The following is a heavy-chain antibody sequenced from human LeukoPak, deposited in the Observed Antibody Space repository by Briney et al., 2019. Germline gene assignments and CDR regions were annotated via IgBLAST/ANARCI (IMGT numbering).Heavy chain of an antibody. CDR2: ISYEGSNK. D-gene: IGHD3-9*01. CDR1: GFTFSSYG. J-gene: IGHJ3*02. Sequence: GGSLRLSCAASGFTFSSYGMHWVRQASGKGLEWVALISYEGSNKYYADSVKGRFTISRDNSNNTLYLQMSSLRAEDTALYLCATGGASIFLDAFDMWGQGTMVTVSS. V-gene: IGHV3-30*03. CDR3: ATGGASIFLDAFDM.